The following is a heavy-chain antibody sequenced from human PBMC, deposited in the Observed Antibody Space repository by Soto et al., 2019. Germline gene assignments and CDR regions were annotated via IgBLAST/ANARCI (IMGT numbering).Heavy chain of an antibody. CDR2: IYYRGNT. CDR1: GGSMSPYY. J-gene: IGHJ4*02. D-gene: IGHD2-8*02. Sequence: SETLSLTCAVFGGSMSPYYWSWVRQSPGKGLEWIANIYYRGNTNCNPSLESRVTISIDTSKNQFSLKLNSLTAANTAVYYCARDKITGLFDYWGQGTLVTVSS. V-gene: IGHV4-59*12. CDR3: ARDKITGLFDY.